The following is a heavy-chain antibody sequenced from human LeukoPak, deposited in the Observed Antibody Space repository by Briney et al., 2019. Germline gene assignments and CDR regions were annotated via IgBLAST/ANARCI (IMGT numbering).Heavy chain of an antibody. CDR1: GGTFSSYA. Sequence: ASVKVSCKASGGTFSSYAISWVRQAPGQGLEWMGGIIPIFGTANYAQKFQGRVTITADESTSTAYMELSSLRSEDTAVYYCASTYRGPYYFDYWGQGTLVTVSS. J-gene: IGHJ4*02. CDR2: IIPIFGTA. CDR3: ASTYRGPYYFDY. D-gene: IGHD1-14*01. V-gene: IGHV1-69*01.